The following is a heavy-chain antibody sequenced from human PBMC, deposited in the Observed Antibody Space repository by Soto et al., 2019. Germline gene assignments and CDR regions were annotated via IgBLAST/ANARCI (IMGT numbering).Heavy chain of an antibody. D-gene: IGHD3-10*01. Sequence: GASVNVTCTASGYTFTSYDINWVRQATGQGLEWMGWMNPNSGNTGYAQKFQGQVTISADKSISTAYLQWSSLKASDTAMYYCARRRVNGRDFWCQGTTVTV. CDR3: ARRRVNGRDF. V-gene: IGHV1-8*01. J-gene: IGHJ6*02. CDR2: MNPNSGNT. CDR1: GYTFTSYD.